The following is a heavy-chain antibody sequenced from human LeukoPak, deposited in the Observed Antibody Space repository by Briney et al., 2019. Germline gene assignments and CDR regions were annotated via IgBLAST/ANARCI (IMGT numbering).Heavy chain of an antibody. CDR1: GYTFTGYY. J-gene: IGHJ5*02. CDR2: INSNSGGT. V-gene: IGHV1-2*02. D-gene: IGHD6-13*01. Sequence: ASVKVSCKASGYTFTGYYMHWVRQAPGQGLEWMGWINSNSGGTNYAQKFQGRVTMTRDTSISTAYMELSRLRSDDTAVYYCASAATFSTAAYSSSWYNWFDPWGQGTLVTVSS. CDR3: ASAATFSTAAYSSSWYNWFDP.